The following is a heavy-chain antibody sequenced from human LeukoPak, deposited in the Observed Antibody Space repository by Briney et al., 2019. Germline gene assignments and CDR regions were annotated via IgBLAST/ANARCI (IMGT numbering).Heavy chain of an antibody. D-gene: IGHD3-9*01. CDR2: IYYSGST. V-gene: IGHV4-31*03. CDR1: GGSISSGGYY. Sequence: SQTLSLTCTVSGGSISSGGYYWSWIRQHPGKGLEWIGYIYYSGSTYYNPSLKSRVTISVDTPKNQFSLKLSSVTAADTAVYYCARQFLTGRGYYFDYWGQGTLVTVSS. CDR3: ARQFLTGRGYYFDY. J-gene: IGHJ4*02.